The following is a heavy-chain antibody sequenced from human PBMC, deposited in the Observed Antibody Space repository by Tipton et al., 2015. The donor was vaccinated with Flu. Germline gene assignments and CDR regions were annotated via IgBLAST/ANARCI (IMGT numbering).Heavy chain of an antibody. CDR1: GGSISSYY. Sequence: TLSFTCTVSGGSISSYYWSWIRQPPGKGLEWIGYIYYSGSTNYNPSLKSRVTISVDTSKNQFSLKLSSVTAADTAVYYCARGRGIAAAGPCDYWGQGTLVTVSS. V-gene: IGHV4-59*01. J-gene: IGHJ4*02. D-gene: IGHD6-13*01. CDR2: IYYSGST. CDR3: ARGRGIAAAGPCDY.